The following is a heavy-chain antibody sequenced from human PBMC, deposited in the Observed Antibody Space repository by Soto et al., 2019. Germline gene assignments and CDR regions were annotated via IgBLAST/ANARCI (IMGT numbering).Heavy chain of an antibody. J-gene: IGHJ3*01. CDR1: GFTFNNYG. CDR2: ISNDGSDK. CDR3: AKDQARAASHGID. V-gene: IGHV3-30*18. D-gene: IGHD6-13*01. Sequence: QVQLVESGGGVVQPGRPLRLSCAASGFTFNNYGMHWARQAPGKGLEWVAAISNDGSDKYYADSVKGRLTISRDNSKNTVFLQMSSLRAEDTAVYYCAKDQARAASHGIDWGQGTMVTVSS.